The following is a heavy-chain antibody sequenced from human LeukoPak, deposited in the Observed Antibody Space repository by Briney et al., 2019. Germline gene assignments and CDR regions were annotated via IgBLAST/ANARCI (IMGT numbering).Heavy chain of an antibody. CDR3: ARVLFGGSEFRFDP. CDR2: IYYSGST. J-gene: IGHJ5*02. Sequence: SETLSLTCTVSGGSISSSSYYWGWIRQPPGKGLEWIGSIYYSGSTYYNPSLKSRVTISVDTSKNQFSLKLSSVTAADTAVYYCARVLFGGSEFRFDPWGQGTLVTVSS. CDR1: GGSISSSSYY. D-gene: IGHD2-15*01. V-gene: IGHV4-39*07.